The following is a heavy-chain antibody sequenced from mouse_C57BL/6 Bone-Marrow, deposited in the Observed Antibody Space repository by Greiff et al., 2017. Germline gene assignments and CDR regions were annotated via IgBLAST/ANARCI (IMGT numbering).Heavy chain of an antibody. V-gene: IGHV1-81*01. CDR1: GYTFTSYG. CDR2: IYPRSGNT. CDR3: ARWDYSNYLYAMDY. D-gene: IGHD2-5*01. Sequence: VQLQQSGAELARPGASVKLSCKASGYTFTSYGISWVKQRTGQGLEWIGEIYPRSGNTYYNEKFKGKATLTADKSSSTAYMELRSLTSEDSAVYFCARWDYSNYLYAMDYWGQGTSVTGSS. J-gene: IGHJ4*01.